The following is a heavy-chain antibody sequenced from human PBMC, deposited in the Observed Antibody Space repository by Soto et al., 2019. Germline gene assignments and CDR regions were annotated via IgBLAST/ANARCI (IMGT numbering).Heavy chain of an antibody. V-gene: IGHV3-23*01. CDR3: AKSLPNIVVVVAAIDY. CDR2: ISGSGGST. D-gene: IGHD2-15*01. Sequence: EVQLLESGGGLVQPGGSLRLSCAASGFTFSSYAMSWVRQAPGKGREWVSAISGSGGSTYYADSVKGRFTISRDNSKNTLYLQMNSLRAEDTAVYYCAKSLPNIVVVVAAIDYWGQGTLVTVSS. J-gene: IGHJ4*02. CDR1: GFTFSSYA.